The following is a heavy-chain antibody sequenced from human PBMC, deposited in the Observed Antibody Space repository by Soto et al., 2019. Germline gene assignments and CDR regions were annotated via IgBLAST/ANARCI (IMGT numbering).Heavy chain of an antibody. J-gene: IGHJ6*02. Sequence: EVQLVESGGGLVQPGGSLRLSCAASGFTFSSYWMSWVRQAPVKGLEWVGNIKQDGSEKNYVDFVEGRFTISRDNAENSLYLQINSLRGEDTAVYYCARIASAGRGWDVWGQGTTVVVSS. CDR2: IKQDGSEK. CDR1: GFTFSSYW. V-gene: IGHV3-7*01. CDR3: ARIASAGRGWDV. D-gene: IGHD6-13*01.